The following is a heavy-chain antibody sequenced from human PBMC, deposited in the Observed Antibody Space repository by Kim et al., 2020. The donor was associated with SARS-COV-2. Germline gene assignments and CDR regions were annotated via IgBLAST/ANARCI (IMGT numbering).Heavy chain of an antibody. V-gene: IGHV3-23*01. Sequence: SGGSTYYADSVKGRFTISRDNSKNTLYLQMNSLRAEDTAVYYCAKNRGANWGQGTLVTVSS. J-gene: IGHJ4*02. CDR3: AKNRGAN. CDR2: SGGST. D-gene: IGHD3-10*01.